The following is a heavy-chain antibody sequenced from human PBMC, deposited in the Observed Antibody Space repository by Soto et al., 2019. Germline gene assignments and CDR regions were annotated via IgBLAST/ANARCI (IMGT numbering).Heavy chain of an antibody. Sequence: GGSLRLSCAASGFTFSSYAMSWVRQAPGKGLEWVSAISGSGGSTYYADSVKGRFTISRDNSKNTLYLQMNSLRAEDTAVYYCAKGDRDYYDSSGYNDYWGQGTLVTVSS. D-gene: IGHD3-22*01. CDR1: GFTFSSYA. V-gene: IGHV3-23*01. CDR3: AKGDRDYYDSSGYNDY. J-gene: IGHJ4*02. CDR2: ISGSGGST.